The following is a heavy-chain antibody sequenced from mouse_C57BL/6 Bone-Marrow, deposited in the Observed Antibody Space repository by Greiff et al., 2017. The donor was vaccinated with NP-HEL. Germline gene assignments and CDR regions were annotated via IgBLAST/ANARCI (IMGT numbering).Heavy chain of an antibody. CDR1: GYSITSGYY. D-gene: IGHD2-3*01. V-gene: IGHV3-6*01. CDR3: ARHDDGYYGYFDV. CDR2: ISYDGSN. J-gene: IGHJ1*03. Sequence: EVKLQESGPGLVKPSQSLSLTCSVTGYSITSGYYWNWIRQFPGNKLEWMGYISYDGSNNYIPSLKNRISITRDTSKNQFFLKLNSVTTEDTATYYCARHDDGYYGYFDVWGTGTTVTVSS.